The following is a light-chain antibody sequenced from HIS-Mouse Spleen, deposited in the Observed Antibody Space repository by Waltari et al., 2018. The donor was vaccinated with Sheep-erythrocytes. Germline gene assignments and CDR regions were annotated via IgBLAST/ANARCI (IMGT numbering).Light chain of an antibody. CDR3: QARDSSTAWV. J-gene: IGLJ3*02. CDR2: QDS. Sequence: SYELTQPPSVSVSPGQTASITCSGDKLGDKYACWYQQKPGQSPVLVIYQDSKRPSGIPGRFSGSNSGNTTTLTISGTQAMDEADYYCQARDSSTAWVFGGGTKLTVL. CDR1: KLGDKY. V-gene: IGLV3-1*01.